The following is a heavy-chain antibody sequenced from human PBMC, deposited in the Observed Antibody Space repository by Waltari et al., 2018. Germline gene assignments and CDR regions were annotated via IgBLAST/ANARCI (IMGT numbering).Heavy chain of an antibody. D-gene: IGHD3-3*01. CDR3: TRVKGSFWGGYCFDS. CDR1: GFTLGDYG. V-gene: IGHV3-49*04. J-gene: IGHJ4*02. Sequence: EVQLVESGGGLVQPGRSLRLSCTTSGFTLGDYGMSWVRQAPGKGLWWVGFTRSNAYYGTVEYAASVKGRFTISRDDSKSIVYLQMNSLKTEDTAVYYCTRVKGSFWGGYCFDSWGQGTPVTVSS. CDR2: TRSNAYYGTV.